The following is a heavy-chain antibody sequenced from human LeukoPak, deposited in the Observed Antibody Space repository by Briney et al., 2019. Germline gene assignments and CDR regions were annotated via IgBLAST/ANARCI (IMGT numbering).Heavy chain of an antibody. D-gene: IGHD1-26*01. CDR2: ISPNSGGS. CDR1: GYTFIDYY. J-gene: IGHJ4*02. V-gene: IGHV1-2*02. CDR3: ARSVAATLYFDY. Sequence: ASVKVSCKASGYTFIDYYIHWVRQAPGQGLEWMGWISPNSGGSNYAQKFQGRVTMTRDTSISTAYMELSRLISDDTAVYYCARSVAATLYFDYWGQGPLVTVSS.